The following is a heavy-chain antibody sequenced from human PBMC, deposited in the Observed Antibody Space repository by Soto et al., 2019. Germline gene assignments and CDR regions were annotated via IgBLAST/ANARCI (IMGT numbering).Heavy chain of an antibody. D-gene: IGHD2-2*01. V-gene: IGHV3-11*06. J-gene: IGHJ6*02. CDR2: ISSSGSYT. CDR3: ARASLVPAATKAIHYYYYGMDV. Sequence: LRLSCAASGFTFSDYYMSWIRQAPGKGLEWVSYISSSGSYTNYADSVKGRFTISRDNAKNSLYLQMNSLRAEDTAVYYCARASLVPAATKAIHYYYYGMDVWGQGTTVTVYS. CDR1: GFTFSDYY.